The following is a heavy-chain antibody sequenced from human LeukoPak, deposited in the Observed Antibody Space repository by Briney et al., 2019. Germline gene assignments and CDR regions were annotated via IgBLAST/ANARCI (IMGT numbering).Heavy chain of an antibody. CDR1: GGSISSYY. J-gene: IGHJ3*02. V-gene: IGHV4-59*08. CDR2: IYYSGST. D-gene: IGHD2-2*01. Sequence: SETLSLTCTVSGGSISSYYWSWIRQPPGKGLEWIGYIYYSGSTNYNPSLKSRVTISVDTSKNQFSLKLSSVTAADTAVYYCAIIVGYCSSTSCYDAFDIWGQGTMVTVSS. CDR3: AIIVGYCSSTSCYDAFDI.